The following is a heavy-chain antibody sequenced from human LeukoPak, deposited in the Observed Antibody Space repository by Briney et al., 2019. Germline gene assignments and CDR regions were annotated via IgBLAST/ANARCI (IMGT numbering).Heavy chain of an antibody. CDR2: IWYDGSSK. J-gene: IGHJ4*02. Sequence: GGSLTLSCAASGFTFSSYGMHWVRQAPGKGLEWVAVIWYDGSSKYYADSVKGRLTISRDNSKNTLYLQMNSLRAEDTAVYYCAREEEGPFDYWGQGTLVTVSS. CDR1: GFTFSSYG. V-gene: IGHV3-33*01. CDR3: AREEEGPFDY.